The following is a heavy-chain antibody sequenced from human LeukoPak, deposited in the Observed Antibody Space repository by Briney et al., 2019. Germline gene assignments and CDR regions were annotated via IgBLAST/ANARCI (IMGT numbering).Heavy chain of an antibody. D-gene: IGHD6-19*01. CDR3: ARVRIAVAGTYFYYMDV. CDR2: ICASGST. J-gene: IGHJ6*03. CDR1: GGSISSYC. V-gene: IGHV4-4*07. Sequence: SETLSLTCTVSGGSISSYCWSWIRQPAGKGLEWIGRICASGSTNYHPSLKSRVTMSVDTSKNQFSLKLSSVTAADTAVYYCARVRIAVAGTYFYYMDVWGKGTTVTVSS.